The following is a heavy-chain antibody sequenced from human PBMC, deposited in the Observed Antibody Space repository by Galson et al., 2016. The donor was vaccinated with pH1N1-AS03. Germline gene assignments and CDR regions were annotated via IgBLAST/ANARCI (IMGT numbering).Heavy chain of an antibody. Sequence: SLRLSCAASGFTFTGYWMSWVRQAPGKGLEWVANIKGDGSEKVYVDSVKGRFTISRDNAKNSLYLQMDSLRAEDTAVYYCARTKWFDYWGQGTLVTVSS. V-gene: IGHV3-7*01. J-gene: IGHJ4*02. CDR1: GFTFTGYW. D-gene: IGHD2-8*01. CDR2: IKGDGSEK. CDR3: ARTKWFDY.